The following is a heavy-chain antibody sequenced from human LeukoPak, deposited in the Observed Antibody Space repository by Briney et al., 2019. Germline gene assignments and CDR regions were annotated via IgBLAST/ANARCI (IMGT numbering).Heavy chain of an antibody. Sequence: SETLSLTCTVSGGSISSYHWSWIRQPPGKGLGWIGYISNSGGTNYNPSLKSRVTISEDTSKNHFSLKLSSVTAADTAVYHCARYCTVGSCLDYWGQGTLVTVSS. CDR1: GGSISSYH. J-gene: IGHJ4*02. V-gene: IGHV4-59*08. CDR2: ISNSGGT. CDR3: ARYCTVGSCLDY. D-gene: IGHD2-15*01.